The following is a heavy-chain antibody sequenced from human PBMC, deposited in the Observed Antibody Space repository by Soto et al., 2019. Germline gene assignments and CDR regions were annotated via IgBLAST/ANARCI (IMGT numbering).Heavy chain of an antibody. CDR2: IYWDDDK. D-gene: IGHD3-16*01. J-gene: IGHJ5*02. Sequence: QITLKESGPTLVKPTQTLTLTCTFSGFSLSTSGVGVGWIRQPPGKALEWLALIYWDDDKRYSPSLKSRLTITNDTSKHQVVLTMTNMDPVDTATYYCAHSLYDYVWGTNWFDPWGQRTLVTVSS. V-gene: IGHV2-5*02. CDR3: AHSLYDYVWGTNWFDP. CDR1: GFSLSTSGVG.